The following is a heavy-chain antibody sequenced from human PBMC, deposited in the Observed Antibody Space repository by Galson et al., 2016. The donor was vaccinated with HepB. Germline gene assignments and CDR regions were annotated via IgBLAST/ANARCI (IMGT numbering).Heavy chain of an antibody. V-gene: IGHV1-69*13. CDR2: IIPIFGTA. Sequence: SVKVSCKASGGTFSSYDISWVRQAPGQGLEWMGKIIPIFGTANYAQKFQGRVTITADESTSTVYMDLSSLRSEDTAVYYCAKLDYGGNPTDYWGPGTLVTVSS. D-gene: IGHD4-23*01. J-gene: IGHJ4*02. CDR1: GGTFSSYD. CDR3: AKLDYGGNPTDY.